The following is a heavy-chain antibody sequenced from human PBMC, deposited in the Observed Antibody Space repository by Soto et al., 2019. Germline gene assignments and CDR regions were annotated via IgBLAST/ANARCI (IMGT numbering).Heavy chain of an antibody. CDR1: GFTFNSNV. J-gene: IGHJ4*02. V-gene: IGHV3-23*01. CDR2: ITDSGGTT. CDR3: AKGGTSSTSGWYSVYS. Sequence: WGSLRLSCAASGFTFNSNVITCFRHAPLKWLEWVSSITDSGGTTRYTDSVKGRFTISRDNSKNTLYLQMNSLRAEDTAVYYCAKGGTSSTSGWYSVYSWGQGTLVTVSS. D-gene: IGHD6-19*01.